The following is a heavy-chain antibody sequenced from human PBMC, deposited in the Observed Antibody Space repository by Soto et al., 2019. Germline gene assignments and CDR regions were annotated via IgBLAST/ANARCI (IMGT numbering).Heavy chain of an antibody. CDR2: ISSSGSNI. CDR3: ASSRQRPPSVLVY. Sequence: EVQLVESGGGLVQPGGSLRLSCAASGFTFSNYEMNWVRQAPGKGLEWVSYISSSGSNIYYADSVKGRFTISRDNAKNSLYLQMHSVRDEDTALYYCASSRQRPPSVLVYWGQGALVTVSS. V-gene: IGHV3-48*03. D-gene: IGHD1-1*01. CDR1: GFTFSNYE. J-gene: IGHJ4*02.